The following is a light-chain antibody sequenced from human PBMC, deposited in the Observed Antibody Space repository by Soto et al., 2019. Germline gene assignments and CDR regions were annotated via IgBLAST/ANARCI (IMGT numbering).Light chain of an antibody. CDR2: SDN. CDR3: AACDDSLDVV. J-gene: IGLJ2*01. Sequence: QAVVTQPPSASGTPGQRVTISCSGSSSNIGSNTVNWYQQLPGTAPKLLIYSDNQRPSGVPVRFSGSKSGTSASLAISGLQSEDEADYYCAACDDSLDVVFGGGTKLTVL. V-gene: IGLV1-44*01. CDR1: SSNIGSNT.